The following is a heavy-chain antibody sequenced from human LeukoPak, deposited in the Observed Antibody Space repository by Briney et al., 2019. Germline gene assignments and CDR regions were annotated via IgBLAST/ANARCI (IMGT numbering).Heavy chain of an antibody. CDR2: ISAHNANT. CDR3: ARGCTGTSCYRGNDY. CDR1: GYTFTGYY. D-gene: IGHD2-2*02. V-gene: IGHV1-18*04. J-gene: IGHJ4*02. Sequence: GASVKVSCKASGYTFTGYYMHWIRQAPGQGLEWMGWISAHNANTKYAQNFQGRVTMTTDTSSTTAYMELKSLTSDDTAVYYCARGCTGTSCYRGNDYWGQGTLVTVSS.